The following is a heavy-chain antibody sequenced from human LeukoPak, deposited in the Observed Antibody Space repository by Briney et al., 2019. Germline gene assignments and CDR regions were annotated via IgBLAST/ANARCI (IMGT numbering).Heavy chain of an antibody. Sequence: SETLSLTCTVSGGSITSYYWDWIRQPPGKGLEWIGYIYYGGTTNYNPSLKGRASISVDTPKNQLSLKLSSVPPADTAVYYCARDGSGSYFNWFDPWGQGTLVTVSS. J-gene: IGHJ5*02. V-gene: IGHV4-59*12. D-gene: IGHD3-10*01. CDR2: IYYGGTT. CDR3: ARDGSGSYFNWFDP. CDR1: GGSITSYY.